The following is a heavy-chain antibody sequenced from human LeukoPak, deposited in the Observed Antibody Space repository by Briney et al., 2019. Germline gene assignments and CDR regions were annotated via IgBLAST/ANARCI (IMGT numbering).Heavy chain of an antibody. V-gene: IGHV3-30*02. Sequence: GGSLRLSCAASGLTFSSYGMHWVRQAPGKGLEWVAFIRYDGSNKYYADSVKGRFTISRDNSKNTLYLQMNSLRAEDTAVYYCAKTDGYNAYQYFDYWGQGTLVTVSS. CDR3: AKTDGYNAYQYFDY. CDR2: IRYDGSNK. D-gene: IGHD5-24*01. J-gene: IGHJ4*02. CDR1: GLTFSSYG.